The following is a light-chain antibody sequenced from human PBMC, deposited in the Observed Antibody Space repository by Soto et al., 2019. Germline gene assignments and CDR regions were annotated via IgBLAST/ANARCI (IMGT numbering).Light chain of an antibody. CDR1: QSISSY. V-gene: IGKV1-39*01. CDR3: QQSYSTPPYT. CDR2: AAS. Sequence: DIQMTQSPSSLSASVGDRVTITCRASQSISSYLNWYQQKPGKAPKLLIYAASSLQSGVPSRFSGSRSGTDFTFTISSLQPEDFATYYCQQSYSTPPYTFGQGTKLEIK. J-gene: IGKJ2*01.